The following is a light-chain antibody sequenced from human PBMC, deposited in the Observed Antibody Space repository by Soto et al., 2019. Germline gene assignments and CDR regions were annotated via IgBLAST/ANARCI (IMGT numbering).Light chain of an antibody. Sequence: DIVMTQSPDSLTLSLGERATINCKSSQSVFSRFRNKNYLGWFQQKPGQTPRLLIYWASTRESGVSDRFSVSGSGTDFTLTIDSLQAEDVAVYYCQQYYTPPTWTFGQGTKVEV. J-gene: IGKJ1*01. CDR1: QSVFSRFRNKNY. CDR3: QQYYTPPTWT. CDR2: WAS. V-gene: IGKV4-1*01.